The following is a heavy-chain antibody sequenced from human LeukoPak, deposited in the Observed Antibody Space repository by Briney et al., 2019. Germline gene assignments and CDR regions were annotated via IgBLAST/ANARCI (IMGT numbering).Heavy chain of an antibody. V-gene: IGHV4-31*03. CDR2: IYYSGST. Sequence: SETLSLTCTVSGGSISSGGYHWSWIRQHPGKGLEWIGYIYYSGSTYYNPSLKSRVTISVDTSKNQFSLKLSSVTAADTAVYYCASVFQGDWFDPWGQGTLVTVSS. CDR1: GGSISSGGYH. J-gene: IGHJ5*02. CDR3: ASVFQGDWFDP.